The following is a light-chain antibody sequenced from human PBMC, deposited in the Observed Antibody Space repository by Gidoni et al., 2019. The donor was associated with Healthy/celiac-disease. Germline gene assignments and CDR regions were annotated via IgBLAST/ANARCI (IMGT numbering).Light chain of an antibody. J-gene: IGKJ4*01. V-gene: IGKV3-20*01. CDR2: GAS. Sequence: EIVLTQLPCTLSLSPGERATLSCRASQSVSSSYLAWYQQKPGQAPRLLIYGASSRATGIPDWFSGSGSGTVFTLTISRLEPEDFAVYYCQQYGSSPVLTFGGGTKVEIK. CDR1: QSVSSSY. CDR3: QQYGSSPVLT.